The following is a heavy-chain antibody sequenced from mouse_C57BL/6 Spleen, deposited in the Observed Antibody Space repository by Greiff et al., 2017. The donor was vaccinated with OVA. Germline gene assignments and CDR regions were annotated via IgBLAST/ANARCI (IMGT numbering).Heavy chain of an antibody. J-gene: IGHJ4*01. CDR3: ARGSRGHYAMDY. CDR2: INPNNGGT. V-gene: IGHV1-18*01. CDR1: GYTFTDYN. D-gene: IGHD1-1*01. Sequence: DVKLQESGPELVKPGASVKIPCKASGYTFTDYNMDWVKQSHGKSLEWIGDINPNNGGTIYNQKFKGKATLTVDKSSSTAYMELRSLTSEDTAVYYCARGSRGHYAMDYWGQGTSVTVSS.